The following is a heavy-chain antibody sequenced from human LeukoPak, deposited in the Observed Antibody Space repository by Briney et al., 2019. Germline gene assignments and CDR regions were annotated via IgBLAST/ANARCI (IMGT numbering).Heavy chain of an antibody. CDR1: GFTFSSYA. CDR3: AKAPVSSGYYGYYFDY. D-gene: IGHD3-22*01. J-gene: IGHJ4*02. V-gene: IGHV3-23*01. Sequence: GGSLRLSCAASGFTFSSYALSWVRQAPGKGLEGVSDISGSGGSTYYADSVKGRFTISGDNSKNTLYLQMNSLRAEDTAVYYCAKAPVSSGYYGYYFDYWGQGTLVTVSS. CDR2: ISGSGGST.